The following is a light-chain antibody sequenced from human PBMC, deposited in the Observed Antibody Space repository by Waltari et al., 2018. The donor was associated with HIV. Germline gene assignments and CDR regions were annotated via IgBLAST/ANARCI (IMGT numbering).Light chain of an antibody. V-gene: IGLV3-1*01. CDR3: QAWTSPGSI. Sequence: SYEWSQPPSVSVSAGQTVTITCSGDDLGHKHVYWYQQRPGQSPVLVMSQNNKRPSAIPERFSGSKSGNTATLTISGAQTLDEATYYCQAWTSPGSIFGGRTTLTVL. J-gene: IGLJ2*01. CDR2: QNN. CDR1: DLGHKH.